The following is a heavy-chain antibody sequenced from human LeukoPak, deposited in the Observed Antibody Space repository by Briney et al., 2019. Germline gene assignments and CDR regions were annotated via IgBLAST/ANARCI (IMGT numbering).Heavy chain of an antibody. D-gene: IGHD3-22*01. CDR1: GYTFTSYV. V-gene: IGHV1-8*01. CDR2: MNPNSGNT. CDR3: ARGPYYDGEGYNWFDP. Sequence: ASVKVSCKASGYTFTSYVSNWVRQATGQALDWMGWMNPNSGNTDYAQKLQGRVTITRHTSISTAYMELSSLRSEDAAVYFCARGPYYDGEGYNWFDPWGQGTLVTVAS. J-gene: IGHJ5*02.